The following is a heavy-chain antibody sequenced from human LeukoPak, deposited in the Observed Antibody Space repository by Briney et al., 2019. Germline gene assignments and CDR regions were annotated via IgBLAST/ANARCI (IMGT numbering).Heavy chain of an antibody. D-gene: IGHD6-13*01. V-gene: IGHV1-46*01. J-gene: IGHJ3*02. CDR1: GYTLTRYF. CDR2: INPNGGST. Sequence: ASVKVSCKASGYTLTRYFIHWVRQAPGQGLEWMGIINPNGGSTSYPQKFQGRVTMTRDTSTNTVYMELSSLKSEDTAVYYCARDLGVLGIRPDAFDIWGQGTMVTVSS. CDR3: ARDLGVLGIRPDAFDI.